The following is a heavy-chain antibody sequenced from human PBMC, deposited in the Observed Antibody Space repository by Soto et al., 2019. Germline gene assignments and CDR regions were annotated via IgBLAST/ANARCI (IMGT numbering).Heavy chain of an antibody. V-gene: IGHV1-69*01. CDR3: ASPGIAAAGTRYYYYGMDV. Sequence: QVQLVQSGAEVKKPGSSVKVSCKASGGTFSSYAISWVRQAPGQGLEWMGGIIPIFGTANYAQKFQGRVTITADESTRTAYMELSSLRSEDTAVYYCASPGIAAAGTRYYYYGMDVWGQGTTVTVSS. J-gene: IGHJ6*02. D-gene: IGHD6-13*01. CDR2: IIPIFGTA. CDR1: GGTFSSYA.